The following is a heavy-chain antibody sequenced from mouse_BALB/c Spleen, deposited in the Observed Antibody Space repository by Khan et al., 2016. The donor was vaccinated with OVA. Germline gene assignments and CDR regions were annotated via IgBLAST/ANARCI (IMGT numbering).Heavy chain of an antibody. CDR2: ISYSGRT. V-gene: IGHV3-2*02. CDR1: GYSITSDYA. J-gene: IGHJ3*01. CDR3: AMGRTY. Sequence: EVKLLESGPGLVKPSQSLSLTCTVTGYSITSDYAWNWIRQFPGNKLEWMGYISYSGRTSYNPSLKSRISVTRDTSKNQFFLQLNSVPTEDTATYYCAMGRTYWGQGTLVTVSA. D-gene: IGHD4-1*01.